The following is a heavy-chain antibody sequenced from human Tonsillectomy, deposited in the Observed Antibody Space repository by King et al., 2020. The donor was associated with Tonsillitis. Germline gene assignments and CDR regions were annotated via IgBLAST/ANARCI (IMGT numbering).Heavy chain of an antibody. CDR3: ARDLKVAAAGGAYYFGMDV. V-gene: IGHV3-21*01. CDR2: ISSSTTYI. J-gene: IGHJ6*02. Sequence: VQLVESGGGLVKPGGSLRLSCAASGFTFSSYTMNWVRQAPGKGLEWVSSISSSTTYIYYADSVKGRFTISRDNAKNSLSLQMNSLRAEDTAVYYCARDLKVAAAGGAYYFGMDVWAQGTKVTVSS. D-gene: IGHD6-13*01. CDR1: GFTFSSYT.